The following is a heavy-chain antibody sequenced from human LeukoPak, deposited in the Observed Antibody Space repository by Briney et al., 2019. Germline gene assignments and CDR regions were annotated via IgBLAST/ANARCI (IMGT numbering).Heavy chain of an antibody. Sequence: SVKVSCKASGGTFSSYAISRVRQAPGQGLDWMGRIIPIFGTANYAQKFQGRVTITTDESTSTAYMELSSLRSEDTAVYYCARVRSSNASSFDYWGQGTLVTVSS. CDR2: IIPIFGTA. V-gene: IGHV1-69*05. D-gene: IGHD4-11*01. CDR1: GGTFSSYA. J-gene: IGHJ4*02. CDR3: ARVRSSNASSFDY.